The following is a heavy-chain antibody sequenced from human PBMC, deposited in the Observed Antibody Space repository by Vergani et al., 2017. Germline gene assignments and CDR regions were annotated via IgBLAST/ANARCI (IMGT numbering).Heavy chain of an antibody. CDR2: INPNSGGT. V-gene: IGHV1-2*02. CDR3: ARGMITFGGAYYFDY. CDR1: GYTFTGYY. Sequence: QVQLVQSGAEVKKPGASVKVSCKASGYTFTGYYMHWVRQAPGQGLEWMGWINPNSGGTNYAQKFQGRVTMTRDTSISTAYMELSRLRSDDTAVYYCARGMITFGGAYYFDYWGRGTLVTVSS. J-gene: IGHJ4*02. D-gene: IGHD3-16*01.